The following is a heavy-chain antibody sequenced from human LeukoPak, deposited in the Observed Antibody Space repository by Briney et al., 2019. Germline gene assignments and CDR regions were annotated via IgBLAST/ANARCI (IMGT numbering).Heavy chain of an antibody. CDR1: GGSFSGYY. J-gene: IGHJ4*02. Sequence: SETLSLTCAVYGGSFSGYYWSWIRQPPGKGLEWMGEINHSGSTNYNPSLKSRVTISVDTSKNQFSLKLSSVTAADTAVYYCARAPRRPAPFDYWGQGTLVTVSS. CDR3: ARAPRRPAPFDY. V-gene: IGHV4-34*01. CDR2: INHSGST.